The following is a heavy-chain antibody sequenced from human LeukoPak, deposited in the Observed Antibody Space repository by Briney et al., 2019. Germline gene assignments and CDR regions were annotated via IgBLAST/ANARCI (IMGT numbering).Heavy chain of an antibody. V-gene: IGHV4-34*01. J-gene: IGHJ4*02. CDR2: INHSGST. CDR3: ARKKSYGSNFDY. CDR1: GGAFSVFS. D-gene: IGHD5-18*01. Sequence: SETLSLTCAVYGGAFSVFSWGWSRQPPGRGVEWVGEINHSGSTNCNPSLKSRVTISVDTPKNQFSLKLSSVTAADTAVYYCARKKSYGSNFDYWGQGTLVTVSS.